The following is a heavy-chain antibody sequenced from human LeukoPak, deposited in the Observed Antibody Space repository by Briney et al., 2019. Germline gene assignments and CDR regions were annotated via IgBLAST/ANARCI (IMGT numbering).Heavy chain of an antibody. D-gene: IGHD1-7*01. Sequence: ASVKVSFKASGYTFTGYYMHWVRQAPGQGLEWMGWINPNSGGTNYAQKFQGRVTMTRDTSISTAYMELSRLRSDDTAVYYCARDSVRANWNYAYHLYWGQGTLVTVSS. CDR2: INPNSGGT. J-gene: IGHJ4*02. CDR3: ARDSVRANWNYAYHLY. V-gene: IGHV1-2*02. CDR1: GYTFTGYY.